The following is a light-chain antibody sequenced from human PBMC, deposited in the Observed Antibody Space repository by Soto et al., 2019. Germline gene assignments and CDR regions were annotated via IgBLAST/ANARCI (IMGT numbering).Light chain of an antibody. Sequence: EVVLTQSPGTLSLSPGARATLSCRASQFVSSTYLAWYQQRPGQAPRLLIYGASSRATGIPDRFSGGGSETDFTPTISRLESEDSAVYYCQQYGISPFTFGGGTKVEI. CDR3: QQYGISPFT. V-gene: IGKV3-20*01. CDR2: GAS. J-gene: IGKJ4*01. CDR1: QFVSSTY.